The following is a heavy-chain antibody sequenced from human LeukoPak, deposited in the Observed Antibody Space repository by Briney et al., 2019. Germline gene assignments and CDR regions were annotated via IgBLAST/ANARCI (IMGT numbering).Heavy chain of an antibody. CDR3: ARVRPRSKDNWFDP. D-gene: IGHD6-6*01. CDR1: GYTFTGYY. V-gene: IGHV1-2*02. J-gene: IGHJ5*02. Sequence: ASVKVSCKASGYTFTGYYMHWVRQAPGQGLEWMGWINPNSGGTNYAQKFQGRVTMTRDTSISTAYMELSRLRSDDTAVYYCARVRPRSKDNWFDPWGQGTLVTVSS. CDR2: INPNSGGT.